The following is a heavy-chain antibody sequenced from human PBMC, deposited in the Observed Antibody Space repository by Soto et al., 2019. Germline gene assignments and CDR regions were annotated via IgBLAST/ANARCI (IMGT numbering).Heavy chain of an antibody. CDR1: GFSFSSYA. D-gene: IGHD3-3*01. CDR2: ISTSGGST. J-gene: IGHJ6*02. V-gene: IGHV3-23*01. CDR3: AREEGTIFGVVNVDPTYYFYGMDV. Sequence: PGGSLRLSCAASGFSFSSYAMSWVRQAPGKGLEWASGISTSGGSTYYADSVKGRFTTSRDNSRNTLYLQMNSLRAEDTAVYYCAREEGTIFGVVNVDPTYYFYGMDVWGQGTTVTVSS.